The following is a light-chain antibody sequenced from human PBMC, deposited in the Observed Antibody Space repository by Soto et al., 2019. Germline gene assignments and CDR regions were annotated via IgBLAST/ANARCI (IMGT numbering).Light chain of an antibody. V-gene: IGKV1-8*01. CDR1: QGISSY. CDR2: AAS. J-gene: IGKJ4*01. CDR3: QQYYSYPLT. Sequence: FRMTQSPSSLSASTGDRVTITCRASQGISSYLAWYQQKPGKAPKLLIYAASTLQSGVPSRFSGRGSGTDFTLTISCLQSEDFATYYCQQYYSYPLTFGGGTKVEIK.